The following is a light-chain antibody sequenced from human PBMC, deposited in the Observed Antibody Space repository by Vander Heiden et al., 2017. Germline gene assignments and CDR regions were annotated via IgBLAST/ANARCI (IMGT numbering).Light chain of an antibody. Sequence: EIVLTQSPATLSLSPGDRATLSCRASQSVRNYLAWYQQKAGQVPRLLIYDSSNKATGIPARFSGSGSGTDFTLTISVLEPEDFAVYYCQQRISCPATFGPGTKVEI. CDR2: DSS. V-gene: IGKV3-11*01. CDR1: QSVRNY. J-gene: IGKJ1*01. CDR3: QQRISCPAT.